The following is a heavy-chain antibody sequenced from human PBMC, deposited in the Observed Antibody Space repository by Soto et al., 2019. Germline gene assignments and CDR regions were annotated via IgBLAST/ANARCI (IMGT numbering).Heavy chain of an antibody. CDR1: GGSVNSNTYS. J-gene: IGHJ6*02. V-gene: IGHV4-39*01. CDR3: ARPKGSGVCTSCHGYYGMDV. Sequence: QLQVQESGPGLVKPSETLSLTCTVSGGSVNSNTYSWGWIRQSPGKGLEWIGTIYSRENTYYNPSLLSRITISADTSMNEFSLSLGSVTAADTAVYYCARPKGSGVCTSCHGYYGMDVWGQGTTVTVSS. CDR2: IYSRENT. D-gene: IGHD2-21*01.